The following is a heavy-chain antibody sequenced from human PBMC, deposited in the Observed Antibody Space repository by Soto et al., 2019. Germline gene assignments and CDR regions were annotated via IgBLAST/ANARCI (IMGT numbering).Heavy chain of an antibody. CDR2: IYSTGTT. CDR3: GISSRWHSDWFDP. V-gene: IGHV4-39*01. Sequence: QLQLQESGPGVVKSSETLSLTCTVSGGPISSTTSYWGWVRQPPGKGLEWIGCIYSTGTTYYTPSLKSRVTISVDTSKKQFSLKLSSVTAADTAVYYCGISSRWHSDWFDPWGQGILVTVSS. D-gene: IGHD6-13*01. CDR1: GGPISSTTSY. J-gene: IGHJ5*02.